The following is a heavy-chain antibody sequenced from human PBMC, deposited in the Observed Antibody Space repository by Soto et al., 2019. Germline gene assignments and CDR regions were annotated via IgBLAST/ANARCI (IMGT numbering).Heavy chain of an antibody. Sequence: SETLSLTCTVSGGSISSGGYYWSWIRQHPGKGLEWIGYIYYSGSTYYNPSLKSRVTISVDTSKNQFSLKLSSVTAADTAVYYCAKDFLGVATITQGDAFDIWGQGTMVTVSS. D-gene: IGHD5-12*01. CDR1: GGSISSGGYY. CDR3: AKDFLGVATITQGDAFDI. V-gene: IGHV4-31*03. J-gene: IGHJ3*02. CDR2: IYYSGST.